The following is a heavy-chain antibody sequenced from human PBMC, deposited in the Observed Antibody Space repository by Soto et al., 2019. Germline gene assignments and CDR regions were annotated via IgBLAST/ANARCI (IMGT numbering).Heavy chain of an antibody. CDR1: GFTFSSYA. CDR2: ISYDGSNK. J-gene: IGHJ6*02. V-gene: IGHV3-30-3*01. CDR3: ARSSSFGYYYYYGMDV. D-gene: IGHD6-6*01. Sequence: PGGSLRLSCAASGFTFSSYAMHWVRRAPGKGLEWVAVISYDGSNKYYADSVKGRFTISRDNSKNTLYLQMNSLRAEDTAVYYRARSSSFGYYYYYGMDVWGQGTTVTVSS.